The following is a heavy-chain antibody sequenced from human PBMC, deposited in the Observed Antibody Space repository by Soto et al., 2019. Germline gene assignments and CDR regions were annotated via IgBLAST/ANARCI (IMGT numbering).Heavy chain of an antibody. CDR3: ARDPGYSGSPRY. V-gene: IGHV3-30-3*01. CDR1: GFTFSSYA. CDR2: ISYDGSNK. J-gene: IGHJ4*02. Sequence: GASLRLSCASSGFTFSSYAMHWVRQAPGKGLEWVAVISYDGSNKYYADSVKGRFTISRDNSKNTLYLQMNSLRAEDTAVYYCARDPGYSGSPRYWGQGT. D-gene: IGHD1-26*01.